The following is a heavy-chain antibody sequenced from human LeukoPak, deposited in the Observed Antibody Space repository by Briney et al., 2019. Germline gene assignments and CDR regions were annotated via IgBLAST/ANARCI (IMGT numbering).Heavy chain of an antibody. D-gene: IGHD3-3*01. CDR1: GGSFSGYY. V-gene: IGHV4-34*01. CDR3: ARGRGITIFGVVIPLSDYYYYYMDV. CDR2: INHSGST. Sequence: PSETLSLTCAVYGGSFSGYYWSWIRQPPGKGVEWIGEINHSGSTNYNPSLKSRVTISVDTSKNQFSLKLRSVTAADTAVYYCARGRGITIFGVVIPLSDYYYYYMDVWGKGTTVTVSS. J-gene: IGHJ6*03.